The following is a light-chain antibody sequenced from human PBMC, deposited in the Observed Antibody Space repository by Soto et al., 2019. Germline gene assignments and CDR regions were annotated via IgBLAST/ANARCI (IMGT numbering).Light chain of an antibody. CDR3: QCYGDPPKT. J-gene: IGKJ1*01. V-gene: IGKV3-20*01. CDR1: QSVSSNF. Sequence: EIVLTQSPGTLSLSPGERVTLSCRASQSVSSNFLAWYQQNPGQDPRLLIFDASTRATGIPDRFTDRGSGTDFTLTISRLEPEDFAVYYWQCYGDPPKTFGQGTKLEI. CDR2: DAS.